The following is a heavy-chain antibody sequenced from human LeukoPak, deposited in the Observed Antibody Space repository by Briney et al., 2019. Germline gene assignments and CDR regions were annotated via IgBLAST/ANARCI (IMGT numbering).Heavy chain of an antibody. J-gene: IGHJ4*02. D-gene: IGHD3-16*02. CDR1: GFTFSSYE. CDR2: ISSSGSTI. Sequence: GGSLRLSCAASGFTFSSYEMNWVRQAPGKGLEWVSYISSSGSTIHYVDSVKGRFTISRDNAKNSLYLQMNSLRAEDTAVYYCARVLYDYVWGSYRHRDHYFDYWGQGTLVTVSS. V-gene: IGHV3-48*03. CDR3: ARVLYDYVWGSYRHRDHYFDY.